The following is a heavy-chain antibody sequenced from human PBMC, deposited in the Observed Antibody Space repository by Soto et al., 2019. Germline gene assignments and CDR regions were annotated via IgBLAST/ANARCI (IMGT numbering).Heavy chain of an antibody. D-gene: IGHD3-9*01. CDR3: ARHFEQTCTGYHYLYMDV. J-gene: IGHJ6*03. V-gene: IGHV4-39*01. Sequence: QLQLQESGPGLVKPSETLSLTCTIFGGSVRSTSNYWGWIRQPPGRGLDWIGVVYNGEDTFYNSCLKSQVTMCVGTSKNQVSLKLTSVTAADPAVYYWARHFEQTCTGYHYLYMDVWGKGSTVAVSS. CDR2: VYNGEDT. CDR1: GGSVRSTSNY.